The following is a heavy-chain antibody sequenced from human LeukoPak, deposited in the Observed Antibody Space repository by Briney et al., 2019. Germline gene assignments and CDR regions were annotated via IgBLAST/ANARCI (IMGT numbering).Heavy chain of an antibody. J-gene: IGHJ3*02. CDR2: INHSGST. CDR1: GGSFSGYY. D-gene: IGHD1-1*01. Sequence: SETLSLTCAVYGGSFSGYYWSWIRQPPGKGLEWIGEINHSGSTNYNPSLKSRVTISVGTSKNQISLKLNSVTAADTAVYYCARHPYSDGFDIWGQGTMVTVSS. CDR3: ARHPYSDGFDI. V-gene: IGHV4-34*01.